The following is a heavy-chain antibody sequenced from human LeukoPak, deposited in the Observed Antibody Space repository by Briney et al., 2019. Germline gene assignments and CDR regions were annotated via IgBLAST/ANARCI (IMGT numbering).Heavy chain of an antibody. Sequence: SETLSLTCTVSGGSISSYYWSWIRQPPGKGLEWIGYIYYSGSTNYNPSLKSRVTISVDTSKNQFSLELSSVTAADTAVYYCARSYDSSGAGWFDYWGQGTLVTVSS. CDR2: IYYSGST. CDR3: ARSYDSSGAGWFDY. V-gene: IGHV4-59*01. CDR1: GGSISSYY. D-gene: IGHD3-22*01. J-gene: IGHJ4*02.